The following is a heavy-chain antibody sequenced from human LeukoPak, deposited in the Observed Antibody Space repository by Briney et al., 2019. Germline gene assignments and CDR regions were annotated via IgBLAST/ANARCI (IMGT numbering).Heavy chain of an antibody. CDR3: AGDRGGYSYGYEYYFDY. Sequence: GASVKVSCKASGGTFSSYAISWVRQAPGQGLEWMGRIIPILGIANYAQKFQGRVTITADKSTSTAYMELSSLRSEDTAVYYCAGDRGGYSYGYEYYFDYWGQGTLVTVSS. CDR2: IIPILGIA. V-gene: IGHV1-69*04. J-gene: IGHJ4*02. D-gene: IGHD5-18*01. CDR1: GGTFSSYA.